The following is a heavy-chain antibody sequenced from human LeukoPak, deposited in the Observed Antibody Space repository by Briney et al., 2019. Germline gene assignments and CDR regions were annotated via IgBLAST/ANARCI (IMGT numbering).Heavy chain of an antibody. CDR2: IRSSSSTI. CDR1: GFTFSTYS. CDR3: AREVFGHAFDI. D-gene: IGHD1-14*01. J-gene: IGHJ3*02. V-gene: IGHV3-48*01. Sequence: GGSLRLSCAASGFTFSTYSMNWVRQAPGKGLEWVSYIRSSSSTIYYADSVKGRFTISRDNAKNSLYLQMNSLRAEDTALYYCAREVFGHAFDIWGQGTMVTVSS.